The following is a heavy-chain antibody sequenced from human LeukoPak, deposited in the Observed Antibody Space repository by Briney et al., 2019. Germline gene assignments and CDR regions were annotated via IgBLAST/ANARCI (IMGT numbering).Heavy chain of an antibody. CDR1: GFTFSSYA. J-gene: IGHJ4*02. D-gene: IGHD6-19*01. Sequence: GGSLRLSCAASGFTFSSYAMSWVRQAPGKGLEWVAVISGGGGSTYYEDSVKGRFTISRDNSKNTLYLQMNSLRAEDTAVYYCAKDLDSGSLPDYWGQGTLVTVSS. CDR3: AKDLDSGSLPDY. V-gene: IGHV3-23*01. CDR2: ISGGGGST.